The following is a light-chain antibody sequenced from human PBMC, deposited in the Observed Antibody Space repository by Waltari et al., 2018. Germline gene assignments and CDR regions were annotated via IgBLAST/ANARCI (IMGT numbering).Light chain of an antibody. Sequence: EIVMTQSPLSLPVTPGEPASIPCRSSQNLLHTNGYNYVDWYLQRPGQSPQLMIYWGSKRAYVCPDRVSGGGSGTDCTLKISRVEAEDVGVYYCMQVLQVPLTFGGGTKVEIK. CDR2: WGS. CDR3: MQVLQVPLT. CDR1: QNLLHTNGYNY. V-gene: IGKV2-28*01. J-gene: IGKJ4*01.